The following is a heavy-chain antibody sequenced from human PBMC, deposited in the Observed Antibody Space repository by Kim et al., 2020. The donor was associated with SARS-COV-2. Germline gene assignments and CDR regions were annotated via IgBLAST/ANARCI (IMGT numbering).Heavy chain of an antibody. Sequence: SETLSLTCAVYGGSFSGYYWSWIRQPPGKGLEWIGEINHSGSTNYNPSLKSRVTISVDTSKNQFSLKLSSVTAADTAVYYCARGRLLWFGELSTFDYWGQGTLVTVSS. CDR1: GGSFSGYY. CDR3: ARGRLLWFGELSTFDY. CDR2: INHSGST. D-gene: IGHD3-10*01. V-gene: IGHV4-34*01. J-gene: IGHJ4*02.